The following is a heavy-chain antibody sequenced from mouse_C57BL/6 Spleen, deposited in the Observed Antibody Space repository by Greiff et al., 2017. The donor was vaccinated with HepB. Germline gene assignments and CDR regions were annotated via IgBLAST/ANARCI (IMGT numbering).Heavy chain of an antibody. D-gene: IGHD1-1*01. V-gene: IGHV1-81*01. CDR1: GYTFTSYG. CDR2: IYPRSGNT. J-gene: IGHJ2*01. CDR3: ARRDSPITTVVATAFDY. Sequence: QVQLKQSGAELARPGASVKLSCKASGYTFTSYGISWVKQRTGQGLEWIGEIYPRSGNTYYNEKFKGKATLTADKSSSTAYMELRSLTSEDSAVYFCARRDSPITTVVATAFDYWGQGTTLTVSS.